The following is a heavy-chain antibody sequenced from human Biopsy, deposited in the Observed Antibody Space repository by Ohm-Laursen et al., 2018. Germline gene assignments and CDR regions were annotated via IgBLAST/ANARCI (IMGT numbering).Heavy chain of an antibody. CDR2: IYSSGST. CDR1: GGSLSSYY. Sequence: PGTLSLTCTVSGGSLSSYYWSWIRQPAGKGLEWIGRIYSSGSTNYNPSLKSRVTLSMDTSKRQFSLKLSFVTAADTAVYYCARWTPEYDSSRYYLDAFDIWGQGQRSPSLQ. CDR3: ARWTPEYDSSRYYLDAFDI. D-gene: IGHD3-22*01. J-gene: IGHJ3*02. V-gene: IGHV4-4*07.